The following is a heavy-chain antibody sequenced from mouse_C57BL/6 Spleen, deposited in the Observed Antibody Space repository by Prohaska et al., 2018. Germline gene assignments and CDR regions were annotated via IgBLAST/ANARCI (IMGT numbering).Heavy chain of an antibody. V-gene: IGHV1-54*01. D-gene: IGHD2-4*01. CDR1: GYAFTNYL. CDR3: ARVYYDYGWFAY. J-gene: IGHJ3*01. Sequence: QVKLQQSGAELVRPGTSVKVSCKASGYAFTNYLIEWVKQRPGQGLEWIGVINPGSGGTNYNEKFKGKATLTADKSSSTVYMQLSSLTSEDSAVYFCARVYYDYGWFAYWGQGTLVTVSA. CDR2: INPGSGGT.